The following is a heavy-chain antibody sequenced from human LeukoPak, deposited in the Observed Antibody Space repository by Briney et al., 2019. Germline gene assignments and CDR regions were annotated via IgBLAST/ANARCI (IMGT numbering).Heavy chain of an antibody. J-gene: IGHJ4*02. CDR1: GYTFTGYY. D-gene: IGHD6-19*01. CDR2: INPNSGGT. V-gene: IGHV1-2*02. CDR3: ARDVAVAGTFFSYFDY. Sequence: ASVKVSCKASGYTFTGYYMHWVRQAPGQGLEWMGWINPNSGGTNYAQKFQGRVTMTRDTSISTAYMELSRLRSDDTAVYYCARDVAVAGTFFSYFDYWGQGTLVTASS.